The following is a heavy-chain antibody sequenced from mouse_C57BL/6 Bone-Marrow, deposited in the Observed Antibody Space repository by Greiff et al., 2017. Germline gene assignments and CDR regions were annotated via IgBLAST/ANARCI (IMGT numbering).Heavy chain of an antibody. CDR2: ITHSGET. Sequence: VKLMESGPGLVKPSQSLFLTCSITGFPITSGYYWIWIRQSPGKPLEWMGYITHSGETFYNPSLQSPISITRETSKNQFFLQLNSVTTEDTAMYYCAGLRNYYGSSYDWYFDVWGTGTTVTVSS. D-gene: IGHD1-1*01. J-gene: IGHJ1*03. V-gene: IGHV12-3*01. CDR1: GFPITSGYY. CDR3: AGLRNYYGSSYDWYFDV.